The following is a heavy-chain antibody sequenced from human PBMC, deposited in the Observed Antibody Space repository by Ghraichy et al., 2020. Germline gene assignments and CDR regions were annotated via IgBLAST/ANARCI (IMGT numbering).Heavy chain of an antibody. CDR2: ISWNSGSI. CDR3: AKALLGGAYYFDY. CDR1: GFTFDDYA. V-gene: IGHV3-9*01. J-gene: IGHJ4*02. D-gene: IGHD1-26*01. Sequence: GGSLRLSCAASGFTFDDYAMHWVRQAPGKGLEWVSGISWNSGSIGYADSVKGRFTISRDNAKNSLYLQMNSLRAEDTALYYCAKALLGGAYYFDYWGQGTLVTVSS.